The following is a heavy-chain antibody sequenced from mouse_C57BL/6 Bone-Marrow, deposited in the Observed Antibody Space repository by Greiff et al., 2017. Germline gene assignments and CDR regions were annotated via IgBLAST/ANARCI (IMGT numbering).Heavy chain of an antibody. CDR3: ARSYYCGSSYAMDY. CDR1: GYTFTSYG. CDR2: IYIGNGYT. V-gene: IGHV1-58*01. Sequence: EVQLQQSGAELVRPGSSVKMSCKTSGYTFTSYGINWVQQRPGQGLEWIGYIYIGNGYTEYNETFKGKATLTSDTSSSTAYMQLSRLTSEDSAVYCGARSYYCGSSYAMDYWGQGTSVTVSS. D-gene: IGHD1-1*01. J-gene: IGHJ4*01.